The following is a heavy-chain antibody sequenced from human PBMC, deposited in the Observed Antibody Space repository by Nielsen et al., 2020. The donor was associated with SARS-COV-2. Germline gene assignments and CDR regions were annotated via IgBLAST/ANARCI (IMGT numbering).Heavy chain of an antibody. CDR2: INWNSGCI. CDR3: AKAQAYDSSGYYSITYYFDY. J-gene: IGHJ4*02. CDR1: GFTFDDYA. D-gene: IGHD3-22*01. V-gene: IGHV3-9*01. Sequence: SLKISCAASGFTFDDYAMHWVRQAPGKGLEWVSGINWNSGCIVYADSVKGRFTISRDNAKSSLYLQMNSLRAEDTALYYCAKAQAYDSSGYYSITYYFDYWGQGTLVTVSS.